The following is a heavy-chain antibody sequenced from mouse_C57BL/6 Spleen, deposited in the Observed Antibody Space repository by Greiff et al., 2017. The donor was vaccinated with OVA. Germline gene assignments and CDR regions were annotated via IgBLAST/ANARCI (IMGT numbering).Heavy chain of an antibody. CDR2: IDPSDSET. D-gene: IGHD1-1*01. CDR1: GYTFTSSW. J-gene: IGHJ1*03. V-gene: IGHV1-52*01. Sequence: VQLQQPGAELVRPGSSVKLSCKASGYTFTSSWMHWVKQRPIQGLEWIGNIDPSDSETHYNQKFKDKATLTVDKSSSTAYMQLSSLTSEDSAVYYCARMANYYGRDWYFDVWGTGTTVTVSS. CDR3: ARMANYYGRDWYFDV.